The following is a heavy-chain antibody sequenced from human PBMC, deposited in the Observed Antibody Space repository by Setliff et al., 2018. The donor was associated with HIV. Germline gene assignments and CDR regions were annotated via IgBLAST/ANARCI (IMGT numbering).Heavy chain of an antibody. CDR1: GGSINSFY. D-gene: IGHD3-22*01. V-gene: IGHV4-4*07. Sequence: SETLSLTCTVSGGSINSFYWNWVRQPAGRGLEWIGRIFASGNTNYNPTLKSRVTMSVDTSKNQFSLNLNSVTAADTAVYYCARDRTEFVDGGYYPYYFDSWGQGTLVTVSS. CDR3: ARDRTEFVDGGYYPYYFDS. J-gene: IGHJ4*02. CDR2: IFASGNT.